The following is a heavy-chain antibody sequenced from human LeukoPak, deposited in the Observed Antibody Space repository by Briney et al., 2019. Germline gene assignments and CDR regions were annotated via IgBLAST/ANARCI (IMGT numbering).Heavy chain of an antibody. J-gene: IGHJ4*02. CDR2: INAGNGNT. D-gene: IGHD2-21*01. CDR3: ARQETMWWGFDSGTFDY. CDR1: GYTFTSYA. Sequence: ASVKVSCKASGYTFTSYAMHWVRQAPGQRLEWMGWINAGNGNTKYSQKFQGRVTITRDTSASTAYMELSSLRSEDTAVYYCARQETMWWGFDSGTFDYWGQGTLVTVSS. V-gene: IGHV1-3*01.